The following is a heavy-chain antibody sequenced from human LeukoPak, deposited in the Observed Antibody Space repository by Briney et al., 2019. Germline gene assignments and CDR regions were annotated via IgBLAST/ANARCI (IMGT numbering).Heavy chain of an antibody. CDR3: ARESGIAAALDL. Sequence: GGSLRLSCAASGFTFDDYAMHWVRQAPGKGLEWVSGISWNSDSEYYADSVKGRFTISRDNAKNTLYLQMNSLRAEDTAVYYCARESGIAAALDLWGQGTLVTVSS. D-gene: IGHD6-13*01. CDR2: ISWNSDSE. V-gene: IGHV3-9*01. J-gene: IGHJ5*02. CDR1: GFTFDDYA.